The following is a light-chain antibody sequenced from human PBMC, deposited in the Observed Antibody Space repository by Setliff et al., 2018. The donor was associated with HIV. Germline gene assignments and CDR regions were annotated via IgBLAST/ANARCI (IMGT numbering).Light chain of an antibody. J-gene: IGLJ1*01. V-gene: IGLV2-14*03. CDR2: DVS. Sequence: QSVLTQPASVSGSPGQSITISCTGTSSDVGGYNSVSWYQQHPDRAPKLMIYDVSNRPSGVSNRFSGSKSGNTASLTISGLQAEDEADYYCSSYTSSTPLYVFGTGTKVTVL. CDR3: SSYTSSTPLYV. CDR1: SSDVGGYNS.